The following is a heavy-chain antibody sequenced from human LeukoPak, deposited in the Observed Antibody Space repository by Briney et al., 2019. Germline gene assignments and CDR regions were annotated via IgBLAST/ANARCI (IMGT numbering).Heavy chain of an antibody. J-gene: IGHJ4*02. CDR3: AKAAEYGRIDY. CDR2: ISCSGCST. Sequence: GGSLRLSCAASGVTFSSYSMSWVRQAPGKGLEWVSAISCSGCSTYYADSVKGRFTISRDNSKNTLYLQMNSLRAEETAVYYCAKAAEYGRIDYWGQGALVTVSS. CDR1: GVTFSSYS. V-gene: IGHV3-23*01. D-gene: IGHD2/OR15-2a*01.